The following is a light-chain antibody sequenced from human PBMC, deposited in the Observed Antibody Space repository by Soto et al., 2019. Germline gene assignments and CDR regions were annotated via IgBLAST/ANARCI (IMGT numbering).Light chain of an antibody. CDR1: QSISSW. CDR2: KAS. V-gene: IGKV1-5*03. Sequence: DIQMTQSPSTLSASVGDRVTITCRASQSISSWLAWYQQKPGKAPKLLIYKASSIESGVPYRFSGSGSGTEFTLTISSPQTDYFATYDYQQYISYSTFGQGTKVDIK. CDR3: QQYISYST. J-gene: IGKJ1*01.